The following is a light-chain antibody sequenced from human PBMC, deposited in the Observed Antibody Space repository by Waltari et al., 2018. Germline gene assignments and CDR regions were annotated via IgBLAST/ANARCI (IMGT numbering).Light chain of an antibody. V-gene: IGKV1-39*01. CDR3: QQSYITPYT. CDR1: QSISSY. CDR2: AGS. J-gene: IGKJ2*01. Sequence: DIQLTQSPSSLSASVGDRVTITCRASQSISSYLNWYHQKPGKAPKLLIYAGSTLESGVPSRFSGSGSGTDLTLTISSLQAEDFATYYCQQSYITPYTFGQGTRLEI.